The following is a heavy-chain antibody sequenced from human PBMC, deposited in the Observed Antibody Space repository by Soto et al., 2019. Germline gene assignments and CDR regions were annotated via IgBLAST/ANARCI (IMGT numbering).Heavy chain of an antibody. CDR2: IYYSGST. J-gene: IGHJ6*02. D-gene: IGHD5-18*01. CDR1: GGSVSSGSYY. V-gene: IGHV4-61*01. Sequence: SETLSLTCTVSGGSVSSGSYYWSWIRQPPGKGLEWIGYIYYSGSTNYNPSLKSRVTISVDTSKNQFSLKLSSVTAADTAVYYCAREVGGGYSYGFRHYYGMDVWGQGTTVTVSS. CDR3: AREVGGGYSYGFRHYYGMDV.